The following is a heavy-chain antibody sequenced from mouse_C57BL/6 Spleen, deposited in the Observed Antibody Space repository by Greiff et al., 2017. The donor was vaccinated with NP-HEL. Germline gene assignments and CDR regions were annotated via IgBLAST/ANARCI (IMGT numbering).Heavy chain of an antibody. J-gene: IGHJ4*01. CDR1: GFSLTSYG. V-gene: IGHV2-2*01. CDR2: IWSGGST. CDR3: ARNGLYDGYYYYAMDY. D-gene: IGHD2-3*01. Sequence: VQGVESGPGLVQPSQSLSITCTVSGFSLTSYGVHWVRQSPGKGLEWLGVIWSGGSTDYNAAFISRLSISKDNSKSQVFFKMNSLQADDTAIYYCARNGLYDGYYYYAMDYWGQGTSVTVSS.